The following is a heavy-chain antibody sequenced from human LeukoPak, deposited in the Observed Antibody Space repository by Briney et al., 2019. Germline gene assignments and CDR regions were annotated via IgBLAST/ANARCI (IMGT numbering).Heavy chain of an antibody. CDR1: GGSISSSSYY. D-gene: IGHD3-16*01. J-gene: IGHJ6*03. CDR3: ARDPGALGDYYMDV. CDR2: IYYSGST. V-gene: IGHV4-39*07. Sequence: SETLSLTCTVSGGSISSSSYYWGWIRQPPGKGLEWIGSIYYSGSTYYNPSLKSRVTISVDTSKNQFSLKLSSVTAADTAVYYCARDPGALGDYYMDVWGKGTTVTVSS.